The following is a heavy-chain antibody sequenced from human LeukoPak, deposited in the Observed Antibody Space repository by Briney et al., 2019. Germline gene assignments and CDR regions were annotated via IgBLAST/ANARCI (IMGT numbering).Heavy chain of an antibody. CDR1: GFTFSSYA. J-gene: IGHJ4*02. V-gene: IGHV3-30*04. CDR2: ISYDGSNK. D-gene: IGHD2-15*01. Sequence: GGSLRLSCAASGFTFSSYAMHWVRQAPGKGLEWVAVISYDGSNKYYADSVKGRFTISGDNSKNTLYLQMNSLRAEDTAVYYCARERGHCSGGSCYGAFDYWGQGTLVTVSS. CDR3: ARERGHCSGGSCYGAFDY.